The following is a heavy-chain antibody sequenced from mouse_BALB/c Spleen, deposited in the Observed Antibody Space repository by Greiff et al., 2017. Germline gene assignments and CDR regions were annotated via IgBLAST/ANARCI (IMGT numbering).Heavy chain of an antibody. CDR3: ARGGLPSFAD. CDR1: GYTFTSYW. D-gene: IGHD2-2*01. Sequence: DLVKPGASVKLSCKASGYTFTSYWINWIKQRPGQGLEWIGRIAPGSGSTYYNEMFKGKATLTVDTSSSTAYIQLSSLSSEDSAVYFCARGGLPSFADWGEGTLVTVSA. V-gene: IGHV1S41*01. CDR2: IAPGSGST. J-gene: IGHJ3*01.